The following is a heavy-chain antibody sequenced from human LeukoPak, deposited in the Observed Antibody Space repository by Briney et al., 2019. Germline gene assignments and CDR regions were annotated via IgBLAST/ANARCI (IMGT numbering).Heavy chain of an antibody. J-gene: IGHJ6*03. CDR1: GYTFTGYY. V-gene: IGHV1-2*02. Sequence: ASVKVSCKASGYTFTGYYMHWVRQAPGQGLEWMGWINPNSGGTNYAQKFQGRVTITRNTSISTAYMELSSLRSEDTAVYYCARGNEIAAAVAGGYYYYMDVWGKGTTVSVSS. D-gene: IGHD6-13*01. CDR2: INPNSGGT. CDR3: ARGNEIAAAVAGGYYYYMDV.